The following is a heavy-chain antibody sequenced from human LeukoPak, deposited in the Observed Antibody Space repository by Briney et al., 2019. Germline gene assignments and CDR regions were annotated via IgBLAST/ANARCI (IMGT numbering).Heavy chain of an antibody. CDR1: GHSISSGYY. CDR3: ARHSDCSSTSCYTAQGVNWFDP. J-gene: IGHJ5*02. Sequence: SETLSLTCAVSGHSISSGYYWGWIRQPPGKGLEWIGSIYHSGSTYYNPSLKSRVTISVDTSKNQFSLKLSSVTAADTAVYYCARHSDCSSTSCYTAQGVNWFDPWGQGTLVTVSS. D-gene: IGHD2-2*02. CDR2: IYHSGST. V-gene: IGHV4-38-2*01.